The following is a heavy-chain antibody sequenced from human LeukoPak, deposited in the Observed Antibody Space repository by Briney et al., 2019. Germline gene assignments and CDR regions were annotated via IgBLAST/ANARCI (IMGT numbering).Heavy chain of an antibody. CDR2: INPSGGST. CDR3: ARGRRYCSSTSCYVFDLVMDV. CDR1: GYTFTGYY. D-gene: IGHD2-2*01. Sequence: ASVKVSCKASGYTFTGYYMHWVRQAPGQGLEWMGIINPSGGSTSYAQKFQGRVTMTRDMSTSTAYMELSSLRSEDTAVYYCARGRRYCSSTSCYVFDLVMDVWGKGTTVTVSS. J-gene: IGHJ6*03. V-gene: IGHV1-46*01.